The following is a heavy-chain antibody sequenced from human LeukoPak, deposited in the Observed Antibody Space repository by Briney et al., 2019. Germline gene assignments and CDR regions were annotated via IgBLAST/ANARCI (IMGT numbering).Heavy chain of an antibody. Sequence: GGSLRLSCAASGFTFDDYGMSWVRQVPGKGLEWVSGISWNGGSKGYAASVKGRFTTSRDNAKNSLYLQMNSLRAEDTAFYYCARQGRDYIDYHHGMDVWGQGTTVIVSS. D-gene: IGHD4-11*01. J-gene: IGHJ6*02. V-gene: IGHV3-20*04. CDR2: ISWNGGSK. CDR3: ARQGRDYIDYHHGMDV. CDR1: GFTFDDYG.